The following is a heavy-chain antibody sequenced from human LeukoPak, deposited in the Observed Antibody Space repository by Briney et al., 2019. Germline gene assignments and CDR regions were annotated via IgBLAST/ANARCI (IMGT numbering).Heavy chain of an antibody. CDR1: GGSISSYY. J-gene: IGHJ4*02. D-gene: IGHD3-16*01. CDR3: ASLGGGGSTFDD. CDR2: IYYSGST. Sequence: PSETLSLTCTVSGGSISSYYWSWIRQPPGKGLEWIGYIYYSGSTNYNPSLKNRVTISVDTSKNQFSLKLSSVTAADTAVYYCASLGGGGSTFDDWGQGTLVTVSS. V-gene: IGHV4-59*01.